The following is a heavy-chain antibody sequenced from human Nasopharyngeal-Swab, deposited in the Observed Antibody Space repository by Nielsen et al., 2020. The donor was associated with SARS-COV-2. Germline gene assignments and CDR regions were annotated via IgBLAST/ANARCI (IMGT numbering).Heavy chain of an antibody. CDR1: GFSLTSTGVG. D-gene: IGHD3-10*01. V-gene: IGHV2-5*02. CDR3: AHSRGFGELFPYYFDN. J-gene: IGHJ4*02. CDR2: TYWADHI. Sequence: SGPTLVKPTQTLTLTCTFSGFSLTSTGVGVGWIRQSPGKALEWLALTYWADHIYYSPSLKTRLAMTKDASKNQVVLTMTDMDPVDTATYFCAHSRGFGELFPYYFDNWGQGILVTVSS.